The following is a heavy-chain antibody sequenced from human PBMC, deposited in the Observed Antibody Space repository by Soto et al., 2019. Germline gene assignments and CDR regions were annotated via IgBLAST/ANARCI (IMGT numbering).Heavy chain of an antibody. D-gene: IGHD6-6*01. CDR1: GGTFSSYT. CDR2: IIPILGIA. CDR3: ARDLAARQGWFDP. Sequence: SVKVSCKASGGTFSSYTLSWVQQAPGQGLEWMGRIIPILGIANYARKFQGRVTITADKSTSTAYMELSSLRSEDTAVYYCARDLAARQGWFDPWGQGTLVTVSS. V-gene: IGHV1-69*04. J-gene: IGHJ5*02.